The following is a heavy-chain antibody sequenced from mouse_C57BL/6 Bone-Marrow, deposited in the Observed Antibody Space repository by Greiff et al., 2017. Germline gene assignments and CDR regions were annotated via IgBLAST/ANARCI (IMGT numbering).Heavy chain of an antibody. CDR3: ASGISTMVNP. CDR2: ISYDGSN. V-gene: IGHV3-6*01. J-gene: IGHJ3*02. Sequence: EVQLQQSGPGLVKPSQSLSLTCSVTGYSITSGYYWNWIRQFPGNKLEWMGYISYDGSNNYNPSLKNRISITRDTSKNQFFLKLNSVTTEDTATYYGASGISTMVNPWGQGTLVTVSA. D-gene: IGHD2-2*01. CDR1: GYSITSGYY.